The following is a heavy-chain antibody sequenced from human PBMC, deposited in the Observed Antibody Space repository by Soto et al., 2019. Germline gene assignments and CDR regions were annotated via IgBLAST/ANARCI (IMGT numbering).Heavy chain of an antibody. CDR1: GYTFTSYG. V-gene: IGHV1-18*01. CDR2: ISAYNGNT. D-gene: IGHD3-22*01. CDR3: AREANYYDSSGYYYADNTYYFAY. J-gene: IGHJ4*02. Sequence: ASVKVSCKASGYTFTSYGISWVRQAPGQGLEWMGWISAYNGNTNYAQKLQGRVTMTTDTSTSTAYMEQRSLRSDDTAVYYCAREANYYDSSGYYYADNTYYFAYWGQGTLVTVSS.